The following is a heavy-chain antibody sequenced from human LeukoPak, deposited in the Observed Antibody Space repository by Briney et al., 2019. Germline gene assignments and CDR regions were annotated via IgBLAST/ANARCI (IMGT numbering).Heavy chain of an antibody. CDR3: ARDLGYYDSSGSFY. D-gene: IGHD3-22*01. CDR1: GFTFSSYW. V-gene: IGHV3-7*01. CDR2: IKQDGSEK. Sequence: PGGSLRLSFAASGFTFSSYWMSWVRQAPGKGLEWVANIKQDGSEKYYVDSVKGRFTISRDNAKNSLYLQMNSLRAEDTAVYYCARDLGYYDSSGSFYWGQGTLVTVSS. J-gene: IGHJ4*02.